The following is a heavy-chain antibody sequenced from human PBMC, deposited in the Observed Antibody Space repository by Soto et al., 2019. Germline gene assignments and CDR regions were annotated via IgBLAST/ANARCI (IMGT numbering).Heavy chain of an antibody. CDR2: INHSGST. CDR1: GGSFSGYY. J-gene: IGHJ6*03. CDR3: AREGVWFGTYYYMDV. Sequence: PSETLSLTCAVYGGSFSGYYWSWIRQPPGKGLEWIGEINHSGSTNYNPSLKSRVTISVDTSKNQFSLKLSSVTAADTAVYYCAREGVWFGTYYYMDVWGKGTTVTVS. V-gene: IGHV4-34*01. D-gene: IGHD3-10*01.